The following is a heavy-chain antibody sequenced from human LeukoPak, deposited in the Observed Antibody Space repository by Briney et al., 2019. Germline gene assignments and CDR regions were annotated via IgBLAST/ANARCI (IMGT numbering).Heavy chain of an antibody. CDR1: GGTFSSYA. CDR3: ALVGGIAAADDAFDY. D-gene: IGHD6-13*01. Sequence: SVKVSCKASGGTFSSYAISWVRQAPGQGLEWMGGIIPIFGTANYAQKFQGRVTITADESTSTAYMELSSLRSEDTAVYYCALVGGIAAADDAFDYWGQGTLVTVSS. CDR2: IIPIFGTA. V-gene: IGHV1-69*13. J-gene: IGHJ4*02.